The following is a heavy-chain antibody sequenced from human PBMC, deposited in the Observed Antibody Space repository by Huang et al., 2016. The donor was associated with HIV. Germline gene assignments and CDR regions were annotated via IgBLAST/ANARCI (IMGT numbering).Heavy chain of an antibody. Sequence: QVQLVESGGGVVQPGRSLRLSCAASGFTFTNSAMHWVRQAPGKGLEWVTLRSYTGSNIYYTDSVKGRFSISRDNSKSTMFLHMNRLRFEDTAVYYCARGRDGRSGFYFGDFDNWGQGILVTVSS. CDR1: GFTFTNSA. V-gene: IGHV3-30*04. CDR3: ARGRDGRSGFYFGDFDN. D-gene: IGHD3-22*01. J-gene: IGHJ4*02. CDR2: RSYTGSNI.